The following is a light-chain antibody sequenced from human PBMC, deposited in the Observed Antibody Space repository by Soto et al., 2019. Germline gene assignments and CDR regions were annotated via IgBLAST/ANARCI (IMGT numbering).Light chain of an antibody. J-gene: IGLJ2*01. V-gene: IGLV2-14*03. CDR3: ASYASSNTVL. CDR1: SSDIGGYNY. Sequence: QSVLTQPASVSGSPGQSITISCTGTSSDIGGYNYGSWYQQHPGKAPKLMIYDVSDRPSGVSNRFSGSKSGNTASLTISGLQAEDEADYYCASYASSNTVLFGGGTKLTVL. CDR2: DVS.